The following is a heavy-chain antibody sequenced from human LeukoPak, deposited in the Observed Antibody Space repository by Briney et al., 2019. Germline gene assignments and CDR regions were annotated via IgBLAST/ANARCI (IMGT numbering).Heavy chain of an antibody. D-gene: IGHD4-17*01. Sequence: GGSLRLSCEASGFTFSNYGMNWVRQAPGKGLEWISYISGSGSSTIYYIDSVRGRLTVSRDNAKNSPYLQMNSLRAEDTALYHCARVHDYGDYGYAFDIWGQGTMVTVSS. V-gene: IGHV3-48*04. CDR3: ARVHDYGDYGYAFDI. CDR1: GFTFSNYG. J-gene: IGHJ3*02. CDR2: ISGSGSSTI.